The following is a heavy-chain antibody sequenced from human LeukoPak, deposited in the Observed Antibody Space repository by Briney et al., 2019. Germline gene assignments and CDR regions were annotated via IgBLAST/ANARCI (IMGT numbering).Heavy chain of an antibody. CDR2: IYPGDSDT. D-gene: IGHD1-14*01. J-gene: IGHJ4*02. V-gene: IGHV5-51*01. CDR3: ASYTDHYFFDS. Sequence: GESLKISCKGSGYNFASYWIAWVRQMPGKGLERMGIIYPGDSDTRYSPSFEGQVTISADKSISTSYLQWSSLKASDTAMYYCASYTDHYFFDSWGQGTLVSVSS. CDR1: GYNFASYW.